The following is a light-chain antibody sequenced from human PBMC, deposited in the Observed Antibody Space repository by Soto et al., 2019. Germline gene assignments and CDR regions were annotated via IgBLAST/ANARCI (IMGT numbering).Light chain of an antibody. CDR3: QQANSFPLFT. Sequence: DIQMTQSPSSVSASVGDRVTITCRASQGMSSWLAWYQQKPGKAPKLLIYAASSLQSGVPSRFSGSGSGTGFTRTISSLQPEDFATSYCQQANSFPLFTFGPGTKVDIK. V-gene: IGKV1-12*01. J-gene: IGKJ3*01. CDR2: AAS. CDR1: QGMSSW.